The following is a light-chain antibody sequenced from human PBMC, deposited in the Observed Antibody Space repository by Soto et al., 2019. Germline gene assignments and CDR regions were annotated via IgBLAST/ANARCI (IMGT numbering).Light chain of an antibody. CDR1: SSDVGGYNY. Sequence: QSALTQPPSASGSPGQSVTISCIGTSSDVGGYNYVSWYQQHPRKAPKLMIYEVSKRPSVVPDRFSGSKSGNTASLTVSGLQAEDEADYYCSSYAASNNLGVFGGGTKLTVL. V-gene: IGLV2-8*01. CDR3: SSYAASNNLGV. CDR2: EVS. J-gene: IGLJ2*01.